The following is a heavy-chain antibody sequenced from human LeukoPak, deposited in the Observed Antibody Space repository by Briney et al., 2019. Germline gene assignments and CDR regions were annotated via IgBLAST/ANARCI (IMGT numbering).Heavy chain of an antibody. CDR3: AKEGAYPIITYDS. CDR1: GFTFSSYW. CDR2: IKRDGNEK. Sequence: GGSLRLSCAASGFTFSSYWMNWVCQAPGKGLEWVANIKRDGNEKNYVDSVKGRFSISRDNAKNSLYLQMDSLRAEDTAVYYCAKEGAYPIITYDSWGQGALVTVSS. D-gene: IGHD3-10*01. V-gene: IGHV3-7*01. J-gene: IGHJ5*01.